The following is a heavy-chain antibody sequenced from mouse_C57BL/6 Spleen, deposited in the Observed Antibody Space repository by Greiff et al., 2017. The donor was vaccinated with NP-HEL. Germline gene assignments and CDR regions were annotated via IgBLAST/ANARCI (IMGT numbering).Heavy chain of an antibody. CDR1: GYAFSSSW. D-gene: IGHD3-3*01. Sequence: VKLMESGPELVKPGASVKISCKASGYAFSSSWMNWVKQRPGKGLEWIGRIYPGDGDTNYNGKFKGKATLTADKSSSTAYMQLSSLTSEDSAVYFCAAEGDGFDYWGQGTTLTVSS. J-gene: IGHJ2*01. CDR3: AAEGDGFDY. V-gene: IGHV1-82*01. CDR2: IYPGDGDT.